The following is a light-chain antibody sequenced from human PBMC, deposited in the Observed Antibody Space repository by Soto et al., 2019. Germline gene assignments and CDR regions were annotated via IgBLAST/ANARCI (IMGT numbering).Light chain of an antibody. V-gene: IGKV3-15*01. CDR3: QQYGYSPIT. Sequence: EIVMTQSPATLSVSPGERATLSCRASQSVTSNLAWYQQKPGRAPRLLIYGASTRATGIPARFSGSGSGTEFTLTISNLQSEDFAVYYCQQYGYSPITFGQGTRLEIK. CDR2: GAS. CDR1: QSVTSN. J-gene: IGKJ5*01.